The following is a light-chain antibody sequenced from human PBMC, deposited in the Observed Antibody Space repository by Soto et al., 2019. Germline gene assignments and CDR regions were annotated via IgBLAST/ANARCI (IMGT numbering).Light chain of an antibody. CDR1: QGISNW. CDR3: QQTNTFLPLT. CDR2: GAS. J-gene: IGKJ4*01. Sequence: DIQMTQSPSSVSASVGDRVTITCRASQGISNWLAWYQQQPGKAPKLLIYGASSLQSGVPSRFSGGGSGTHLTLIISSLQPEDFATYYCQQTNTFLPLTFGGGIKVEI. V-gene: IGKV1-12*01.